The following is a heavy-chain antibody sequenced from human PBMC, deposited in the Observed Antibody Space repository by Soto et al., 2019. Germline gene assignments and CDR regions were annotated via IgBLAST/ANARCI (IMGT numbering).Heavy chain of an antibody. Sequence: PGGSLRLSCAASGFTFSSYAMSWVRQAPGKGLEWVSAISGSGGSTYYADSVKGRFTISRDNSKNTLYLQMNSLRAEDTAVYYCAKAATNSGQSLLFGQNLYYYYMDVWGKGTTVTVSS. CDR3: AKAATNSGQSLLFGQNLYYYYMDV. J-gene: IGHJ6*03. CDR1: GFTFSSYA. V-gene: IGHV3-23*01. CDR2: ISGSGGST. D-gene: IGHD3-10*02.